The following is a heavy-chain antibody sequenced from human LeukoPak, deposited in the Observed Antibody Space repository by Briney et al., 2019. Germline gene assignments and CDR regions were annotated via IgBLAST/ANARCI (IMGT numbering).Heavy chain of an antibody. CDR1: GFTFNNYA. D-gene: IGHD6-19*01. V-gene: IGHV3-23*01. Sequence: PGGSLRLSCAASGFTFNNYAMSWVRQAPGKGLEWVSGIYGSGDGTKYADSVKGRFSISRDNSKNTLYLQMNSLRAEDTAVYYCAMTGSSGWYDAFDIWGQGTMVTVSS. J-gene: IGHJ3*02. CDR3: AMTGSSGWYDAFDI. CDR2: IYGSGDGT.